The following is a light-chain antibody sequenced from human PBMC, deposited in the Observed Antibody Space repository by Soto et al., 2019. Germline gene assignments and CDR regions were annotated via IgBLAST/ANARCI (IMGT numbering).Light chain of an antibody. Sequence: EIGLTQSPGTLSLSPGERGTLPCRASQTVNSGSLAWYQQKPGQAPRLVIYGASSRATGIPDRFSGSGSGTDFTLTISRLEPEDFAVYYCQQYGNSPTTFGQGTKVDI. V-gene: IGKV3-20*01. CDR2: GAS. CDR3: QQYGNSPTT. CDR1: QTVNSGS. J-gene: IGKJ2*01.